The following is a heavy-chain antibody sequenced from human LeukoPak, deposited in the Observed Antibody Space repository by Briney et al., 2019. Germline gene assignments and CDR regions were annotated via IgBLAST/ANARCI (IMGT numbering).Heavy chain of an antibody. Sequence: ALRLSCAASGFTFYDYAMHWVRQAPGKGLEWVSGISWNSGSIGYADSVKGRFTISRDNAKNSLYLQMNSLRAEDTALYYCAKDSHYYGSGSYLPPIDYWGQGTLVTVSS. V-gene: IGHV3-9*01. CDR3: AKDSHYYGSGSYLPPIDY. CDR1: GFTFYDYA. D-gene: IGHD3-10*01. CDR2: ISWNSGSI. J-gene: IGHJ4*02.